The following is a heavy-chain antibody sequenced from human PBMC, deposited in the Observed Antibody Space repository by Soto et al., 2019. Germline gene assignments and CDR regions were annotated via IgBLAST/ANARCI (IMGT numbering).Heavy chain of an antibody. D-gene: IGHD3-3*01. Sequence: QVQLQESGPGLVKPSQTLSLTCTVSGGSISSGGYYWSWIRQHPGKGLEWIGNIYYSGSTYYNPSLKSRVTISVDTSKTHSSLKLSSVTAADTAVYYCARETAGGPASQTIFGVVDYWGQGTLVTVSS. J-gene: IGHJ4*02. CDR3: ARETAGGPASQTIFGVVDY. V-gene: IGHV4-31*03. CDR1: GGSISSGGYY. CDR2: IYYSGST.